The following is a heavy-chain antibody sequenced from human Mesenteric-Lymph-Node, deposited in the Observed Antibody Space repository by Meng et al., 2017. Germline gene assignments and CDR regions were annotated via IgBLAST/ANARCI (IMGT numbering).Heavy chain of an antibody. J-gene: IGHJ6*02. CDR1: GFSFSDQS. D-gene: IGHD3-22*01. Sequence: GESLKISCPASGFSFSDQSMSWVRQAPGKGLEWVSVILDRDGSTHYADSVKGRFTISRDNSKNSLYLQMNSLRAEDTAVYYCASLGALYDSSGYYDYYYYYYGMDVWGQGTTVTVSS. CDR3: ASLGALYDSSGYYDYYYYYYGMDV. CDR2: ILDRDGST. V-gene: IGHV3-23*01.